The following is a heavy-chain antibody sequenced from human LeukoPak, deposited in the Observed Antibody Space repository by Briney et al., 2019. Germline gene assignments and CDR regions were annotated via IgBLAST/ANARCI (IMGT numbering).Heavy chain of an antibody. CDR2: INHSGST. J-gene: IGHJ4*02. CDR1: GGSFSGYY. CDR3: ARAFRESFFDY. V-gene: IGHV4-34*01. Sequence: SETLSLTCAVYGGSFSGYYWSWIRQPPGKGLEWIGEINHSGSTNYNPSLKSRVTISVDTSKNQFSLKLSSVTAADTAVYYCARAFRESFFDYWGQGTLVTVSS.